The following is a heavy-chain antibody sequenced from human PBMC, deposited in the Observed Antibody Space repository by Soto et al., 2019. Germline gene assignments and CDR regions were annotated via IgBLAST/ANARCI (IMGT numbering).Heavy chain of an antibody. V-gene: IGHV3-21*01. Sequence: GSLRLSCAASGFTFSSYSMNWVRQAPGKGLEWVSSISSSSSYIYYADSVKGRFTISRDNAKNSLYLQMNSLRAEDTAVYYCARDQIVVVVAATPYYYYGMDVWGQGTTVTVSS. CDR3: ARDQIVVVVAATPYYYYGMDV. J-gene: IGHJ6*02. D-gene: IGHD2-15*01. CDR2: ISSSSSYI. CDR1: GFTFSSYS.